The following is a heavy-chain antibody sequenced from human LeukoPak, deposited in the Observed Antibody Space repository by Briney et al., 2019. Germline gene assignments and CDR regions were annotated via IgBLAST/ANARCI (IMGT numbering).Heavy chain of an antibody. V-gene: IGHV3-11*01. J-gene: IGHJ2*01. CDR3: ARIPAWLGAFGYFDV. Sequence: GGSLRLSCAASGFTFSDYYMTWIRQAPGKGLEWVSYIRSGGTTIYYADSVKGRFTIARDNAKNSLYPQMNSLRAEDTAVYFCARIPAWLGAFGYFDVWGRGTLVTVSS. D-gene: IGHD3-10*01. CDR1: GFTFSDYY. CDR2: IRSGGTTI.